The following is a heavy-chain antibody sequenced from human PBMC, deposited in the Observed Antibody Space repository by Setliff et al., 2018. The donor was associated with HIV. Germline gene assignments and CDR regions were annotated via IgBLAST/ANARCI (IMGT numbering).Heavy chain of an antibody. CDR2: IYYSGIT. J-gene: IGHJ5*02. CDR1: GVSINSVLYS. D-gene: IGHD2-2*01. CDR3: AGGFRDDIVVVSGRPRTWLDP. Sequence: PSETLSLTCTVSGVSINSVLYSWTWIRQLPGKGLEWIGYIYYSGITYYNPSLKSRLTISLETSKNQFSLKLSSVTAADTAVYYCAGGFRDDIVVVSGRPRTWLDPWGQGTLVTVSS. V-gene: IGHV4-31*03.